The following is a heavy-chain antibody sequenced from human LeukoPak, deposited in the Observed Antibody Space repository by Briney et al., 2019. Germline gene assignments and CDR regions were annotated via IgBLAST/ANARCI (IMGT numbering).Heavy chain of an antibody. J-gene: IGHJ5*02. Sequence: GGSLRLSCAASGFTFRSYAMHWVRQAPGKGLEYVAAISSNGGSTYYAGSVKGRFTISRDNSKNTLYLQMGSLRADDMAVYYCAREISPGNWFDPWGQGTLVTVSS. CDR3: AREISPGNWFDP. D-gene: IGHD1-26*01. CDR1: GFTFRSYA. V-gene: IGHV3-64*02. CDR2: ISSNGGST.